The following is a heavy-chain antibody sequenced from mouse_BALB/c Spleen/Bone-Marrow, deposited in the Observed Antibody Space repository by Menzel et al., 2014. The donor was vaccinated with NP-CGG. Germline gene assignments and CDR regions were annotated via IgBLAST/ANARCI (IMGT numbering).Heavy chain of an antibody. V-gene: IGHV4-1*02. CDR2: INPDSSTI. D-gene: IGHD2-1*01. CDR3: ARLGNYGGFAY. J-gene: IGHJ3*01. CDR1: GFAFSGFW. Sequence: EVQGVESGGGLVQPGGSLKLSCATSGFAFSGFWMGWVRQAPGKGLEWIGEINPDSSTINYTQSLKDRFIISRDNAKNPLYLQMNKGRSKDTSLYYCARLGNYGGFAYGGQETRVTVPA.